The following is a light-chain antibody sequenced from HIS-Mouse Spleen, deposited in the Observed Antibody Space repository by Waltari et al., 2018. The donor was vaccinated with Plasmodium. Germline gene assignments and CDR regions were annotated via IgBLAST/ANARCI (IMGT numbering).Light chain of an antibody. V-gene: IGKV3-20*01. J-gene: IGKJ1*01. Sequence: EIVLTQSPGTLSLSPGERVTLSCRASQSVSSSYLAWYQQKPGQAPRLLIYGASSRATGIPDRFSGSGSGTDFTLTISSLQPEYFATYYCQQSYSTWTFGQGTKVEIK. CDR2: GAS. CDR1: QSVSSSY. CDR3: QQSYSTWT.